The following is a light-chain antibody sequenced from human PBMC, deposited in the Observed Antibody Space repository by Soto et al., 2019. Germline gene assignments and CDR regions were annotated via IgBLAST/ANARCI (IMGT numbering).Light chain of an antibody. J-gene: IGKJ4*01. CDR2: GAS. CDR1: QSVSSN. CDR3: QQYNNWPPLT. V-gene: IGKV3D-15*01. Sequence: EIVMTQSPATLSVSRGEIATLSWRASQSVSSNLAWYQQKPGQAPRLLIYGASTRATGIPARFSGSGSGTEFTLTISSLQSEDFAVYYCQQYNNWPPLTFGGGTKVDIK.